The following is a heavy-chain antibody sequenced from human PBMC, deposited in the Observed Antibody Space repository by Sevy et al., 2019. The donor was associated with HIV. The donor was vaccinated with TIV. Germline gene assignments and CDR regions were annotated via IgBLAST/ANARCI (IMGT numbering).Heavy chain of an antibody. CDR1: GYTLTELS. D-gene: IGHD3-22*01. CDR2: FGPEDGET. CDR3: STKSDYYDSSGYPFDY. J-gene: IGHJ4*02. Sequence: ASVKVSCKVSGYTLTELSMHWVRQAPGKGLEWMATFGPEDGETIYAQRFQGRVTMTEDTSTDTAYMELSSLGSEDTAAYYCSTKSDYYDSSGYPFDYWGQGTLVTVSS. V-gene: IGHV1-24*01.